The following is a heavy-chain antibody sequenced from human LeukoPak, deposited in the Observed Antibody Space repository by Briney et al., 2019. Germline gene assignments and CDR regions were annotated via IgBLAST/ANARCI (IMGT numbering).Heavy chain of an antibody. Sequence: GGPLILSCAASGFTLGGYRRNWVRQAPGKGLGWVYYIGSSSSTIYYADSVKGRFTISRDNAKNSLYLQMNSLRAEDTAVYYCARDGTYSSSADAFDIWGQGTMVTVSS. D-gene: IGHD6-13*01. CDR1: GFTLGGYR. V-gene: IGHV3-48*01. CDR2: IGSSSSTI. CDR3: ARDGTYSSSADAFDI. J-gene: IGHJ3*02.